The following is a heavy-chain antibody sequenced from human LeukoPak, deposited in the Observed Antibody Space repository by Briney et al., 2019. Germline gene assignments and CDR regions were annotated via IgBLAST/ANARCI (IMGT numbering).Heavy chain of an antibody. J-gene: IGHJ4*02. CDR2: ISGSGIST. D-gene: IGHD2-15*01. CDR3: ASSANVVVVAAHPDY. CDR1: GFTFSSYG. Sequence: GGSLRLSCATSGFTFSSYGMSWVRQTPGKGLERVSAISGSGISTYYADSVKGRFTISRDNSKNTLYLQMNSLRAEDTAVYYCASSANVVVVAAHPDYWGQGTLVTVSS. V-gene: IGHV3-23*01.